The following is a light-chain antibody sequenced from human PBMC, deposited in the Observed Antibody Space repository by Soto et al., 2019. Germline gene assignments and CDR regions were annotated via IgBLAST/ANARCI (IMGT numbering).Light chain of an antibody. Sequence: QSALTRPASVSGSPGQSITISCTGTSSDVGGYNYVSWYQQHPGKAPKLMIYEVSNRPSGVSNRFSGSKSGNTASLTISGLQAEDEADYYCSSYTSSSTPYVFGTGTKVPFL. V-gene: IGLV2-14*01. CDR2: EVS. J-gene: IGLJ1*01. CDR1: SSDVGGYNY. CDR3: SSYTSSSTPYV.